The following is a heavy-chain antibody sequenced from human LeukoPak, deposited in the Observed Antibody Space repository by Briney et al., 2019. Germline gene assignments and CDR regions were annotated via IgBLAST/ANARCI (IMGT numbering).Heavy chain of an antibody. Sequence: SETLSLTCTVSGGSISSGDYYWSWIRQPPGQGLEWIGYIYYSGSTYYNPSLKSRVTISVDTSKNQFSLKLSSVTAADTAVYYCARDSSGGTDAFDIWGQGTMVTVSS. J-gene: IGHJ3*02. CDR3: ARDSSGGTDAFDI. CDR2: IYYSGST. D-gene: IGHD3-10*01. V-gene: IGHV4-30-4*01. CDR1: GGSISSGDYY.